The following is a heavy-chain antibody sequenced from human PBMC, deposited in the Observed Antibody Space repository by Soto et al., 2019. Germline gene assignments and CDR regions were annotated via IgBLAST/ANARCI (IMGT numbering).Heavy chain of an antibody. CDR3: ASADYGDDRDSFDI. J-gene: IGHJ3*02. Sequence: ESGGGVVQPGRSLRLSCSASGFTFSNYAMQWVRQAPGKGLEWVAIIWYDGTNKYYRDSVKGRFTVSRDNSKNTLYLQMSSLRADDTALYYCASADYGDDRDSFDIWGQGTMVTVSS. V-gene: IGHV3-33*01. CDR1: GFTFSNYA. D-gene: IGHD4-17*01. CDR2: IWYDGTNK.